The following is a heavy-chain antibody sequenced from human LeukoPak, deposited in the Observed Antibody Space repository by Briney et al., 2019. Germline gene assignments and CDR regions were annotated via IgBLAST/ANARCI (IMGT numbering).Heavy chain of an antibody. Sequence: GGSLRLSCAASGFTFSSYAMSWVRQAPGKGLEWVSAISGSGGSTYYADSVKGRFTISRDNSKNTLYLQMNSLRAEDTAVYYCAKHTLLVVPAATYDYWGQGTLVTVPS. CDR1: GFTFSSYA. CDR3: AKHTLLVVPAATYDY. CDR2: ISGSGGST. D-gene: IGHD2-2*01. V-gene: IGHV3-23*01. J-gene: IGHJ4*02.